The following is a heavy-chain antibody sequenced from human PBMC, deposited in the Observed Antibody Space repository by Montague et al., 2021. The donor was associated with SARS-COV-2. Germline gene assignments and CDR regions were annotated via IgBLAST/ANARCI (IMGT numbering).Heavy chain of an antibody. J-gene: IGHJ4*02. CDR3: ARVTAGIVAYDY. V-gene: IGHV2-70*11. D-gene: IGHD5-12*01. CDR1: GFSLSTSGMC. CDR2: IDWDDDK. Sequence: PALGKPTQTLTLTCTFSGFSLSTSGMCVSWIRQPPGKALEWLARIDWDDDKYYSTSLKTRLTISKDTSKNQVVLTMTNMDPVDTATYYCARVTAGIVAYDYWGQGTLVTVSS.